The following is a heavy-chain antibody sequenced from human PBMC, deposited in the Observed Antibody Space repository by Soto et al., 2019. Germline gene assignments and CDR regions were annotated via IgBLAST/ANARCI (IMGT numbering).Heavy chain of an antibody. D-gene: IGHD2-15*01. CDR1: GYTFTRYY. J-gene: IGHJ4*02. Sequence: ASVNVSCKAPGYTFTRYYMHWVRQAPGQGLEWMGIINPSGGNTNYAQKFQERVTITRDMSTSTAYMELSSLRSEDTAVYYCAATGGYCSGGSCYSGTYFDYWGQGTLVTVSS. CDR3: AATGGYCSGGSCYSGTYFDY. CDR2: INPSGGNT. V-gene: IGHV1-46*01.